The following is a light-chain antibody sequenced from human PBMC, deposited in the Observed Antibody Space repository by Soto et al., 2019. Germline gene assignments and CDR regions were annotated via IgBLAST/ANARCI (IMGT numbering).Light chain of an antibody. Sequence: DIQMTQSQSSLLASVGDRVTITCRASQCIYSSLNWYHQKPGKAPKLLIYAASNLQSGVPSRFSGSGSGTDVTLSISSLQPEDFAAYYCQQSYSAPYTFGQGTKLEI. V-gene: IGKV1-39*01. CDR1: QCIYSS. CDR2: AAS. J-gene: IGKJ2*01. CDR3: QQSYSAPYT.